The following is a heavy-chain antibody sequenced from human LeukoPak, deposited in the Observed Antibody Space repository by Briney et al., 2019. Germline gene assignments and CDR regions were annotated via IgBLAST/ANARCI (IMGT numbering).Heavy chain of an antibody. CDR1: GFTFSNYW. CDR2: INSDGIST. CDR3: ARKSLNLDY. J-gene: IGHJ4*02. Sequence: GGSLRLSCAASGFTFSNYWMHWVRQAPGKGLVWVSRINSDGISTTYADSVKGRFTISRDNAKNSLYLQMNSLRIEDTAIYYCARKSLNLDYWGQGTLVTVSS. V-gene: IGHV3-74*03. D-gene: IGHD1-14*01.